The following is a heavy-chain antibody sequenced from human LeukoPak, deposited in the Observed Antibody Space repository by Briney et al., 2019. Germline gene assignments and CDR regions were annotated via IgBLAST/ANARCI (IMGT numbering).Heavy chain of an antibody. CDR2: ISGSGGST. J-gene: IGHJ4*02. D-gene: IGHD1-26*01. CDR3: AKVLVGTTCFEY. CDR1: KFTFSDYS. Sequence: GGSLRLSCAASKFTFSDYSMNWVRQAPGKGLEWVSAISGSGGSTYYADSVKGRFTMSRDNSKNTLYLQMNSLRAEDTAVYYCAKVLVGTTCFEYWGQGTLVTVSS. V-gene: IGHV3-23*01.